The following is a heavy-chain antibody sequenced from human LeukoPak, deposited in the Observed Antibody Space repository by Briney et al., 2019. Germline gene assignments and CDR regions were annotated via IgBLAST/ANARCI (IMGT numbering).Heavy chain of an antibody. CDR3: AKAAGPIDY. CDR1: GFTFSSYW. Sequence: GGSLRLSCAASGFTFSSYWMSWVRQAPGKGLEWVSTISGSGVSTYYADSVKGRFTISRDNSMNTLYLQMNSLRGEDTAVYFCAKAAGPIDYWAREPWSPSPQ. D-gene: IGHD6-13*01. V-gene: IGHV3-23*01. J-gene: IGHJ4*02. CDR2: ISGSGVST.